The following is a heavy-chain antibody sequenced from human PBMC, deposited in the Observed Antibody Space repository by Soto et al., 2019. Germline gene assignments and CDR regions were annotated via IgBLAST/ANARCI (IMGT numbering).Heavy chain of an antibody. D-gene: IGHD6-13*01. Sequence: ASVKVSCKASGYTFTGYYMHGVRQAPGQGLEWMGWINPNSGGTNYAQKFQGRVTMTRDTSISTAYMELSRLRSDDTAVYYCATPSKDRIAAAGTAPYYYYGMDVWGQGTTVTVSS. CDR3: ATPSKDRIAAAGTAPYYYYGMDV. CDR1: GYTFTGYY. V-gene: IGHV1-2*02. CDR2: INPNSGGT. J-gene: IGHJ6*02.